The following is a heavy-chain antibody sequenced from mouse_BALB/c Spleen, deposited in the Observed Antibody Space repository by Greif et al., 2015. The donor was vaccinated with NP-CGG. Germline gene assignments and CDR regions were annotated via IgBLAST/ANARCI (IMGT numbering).Heavy chain of an antibody. CDR1: GYTFTSYV. D-gene: IGHD2-2*01. CDR3: ARRIYYGYDDWFAY. Sequence: EVKLQESGPELVKPGASVKMSCKASGYTFTSYVMHWVKQKPGQGLEWIGYINPYNDGTKYNEKFKGKATLTSDKSSSTAYMELSSLTSEDSAVYYCARRIYYGYDDWFAYWGQGTLVTVSA. J-gene: IGHJ3*01. V-gene: IGHV1-14*01. CDR2: INPYNDGT.